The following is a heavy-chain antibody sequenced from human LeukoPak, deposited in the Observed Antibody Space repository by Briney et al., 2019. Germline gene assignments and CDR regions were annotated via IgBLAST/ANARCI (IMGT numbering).Heavy chain of an antibody. CDR3: ARTTEGGYTYDYFYYYYMDV. J-gene: IGHJ6*03. CDR2: INPSGGST. D-gene: IGHD5-18*01. V-gene: IGHV1-46*01. CDR1: GYTFTSYY. Sequence: ASVKVSCKASGYTFTSYYMHWVRQAPGQGLEWMGIINPSGGSTSYAQKFQGRVTISVDTSKNQFSLKLSSVTAADTAVYYCARTTEGGYTYDYFYYYYMDVWGKGTTVTISS.